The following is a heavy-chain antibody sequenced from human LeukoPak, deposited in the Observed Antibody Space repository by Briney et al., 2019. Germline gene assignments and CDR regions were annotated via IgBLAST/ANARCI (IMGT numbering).Heavy chain of an antibody. J-gene: IGHJ3*02. Sequence: GGSLRLSCAASGFTFSSYAMSWVRQAPGKGLEWVSAISGSGGSTYYADSVKGRFTISRDNAKNSLYLQMNSLRAEDTAVYYCARDIRPTYYDFWSGYPLIWGQGTMVTVSS. V-gene: IGHV3-23*01. CDR1: GFTFSSYA. CDR2: ISGSGGST. D-gene: IGHD3-3*01. CDR3: ARDIRPTYYDFWSGYPLI.